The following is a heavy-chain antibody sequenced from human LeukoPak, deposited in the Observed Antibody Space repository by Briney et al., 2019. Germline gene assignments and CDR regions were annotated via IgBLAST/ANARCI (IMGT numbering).Heavy chain of an antibody. J-gene: IGHJ4*02. Sequence: ASVKVSCKASGYTSTGYYMHWVRQAPGQGLEWMGRINPNSGGTNYAQKFQGRVTMTRDTSISTAYMELSRLRSDDTAVYYCARERGDYEEYYFDYWGQGTLVTVSS. CDR3: ARERGDYEEYYFDY. CDR1: GYTSTGYY. V-gene: IGHV1-2*06. D-gene: IGHD4-17*01. CDR2: INPNSGGT.